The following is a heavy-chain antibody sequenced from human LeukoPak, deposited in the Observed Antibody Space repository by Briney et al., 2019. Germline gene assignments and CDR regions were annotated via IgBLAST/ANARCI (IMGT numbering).Heavy chain of an antibody. V-gene: IGHV3-23*01. CDR3: ARVSMKYSSDWEYYFDY. J-gene: IGHJ4*02. D-gene: IGHD6-19*01. CDR2: ISGSGGST. CDR1: GFTVSSYA. Sequence: AGGSLRLSCAASGFTVSSYAMSWVRRAPGKGPEWVSGISGSGGSTYYADSVKGRFTISRDNSKNTQHLQMNSLRAEDTAVYYCARVSMKYSSDWEYYFDYWGQGTLVTVSS.